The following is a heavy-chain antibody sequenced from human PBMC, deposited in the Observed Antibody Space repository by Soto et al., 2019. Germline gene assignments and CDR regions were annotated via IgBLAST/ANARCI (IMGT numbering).Heavy chain of an antibody. V-gene: IGHV4-4*02. Sequence: SETLSLTCAVSGGSISGSNWWSWVRQPPGKRLVWIGEIYHSGSTNYNPSLKSRVTISVDKSKNKLSLKLSSVTAADTAVYYCARDRTTMISYYGMDVWGQGTTVTVSS. D-gene: IGHD3-22*01. J-gene: IGHJ6*02. CDR2: IYHSGST. CDR1: GGSISGSNW. CDR3: ARDRTTMISYYGMDV.